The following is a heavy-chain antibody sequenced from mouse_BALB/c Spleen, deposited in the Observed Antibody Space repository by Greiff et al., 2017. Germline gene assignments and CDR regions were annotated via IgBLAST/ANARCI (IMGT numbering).Heavy chain of an antibody. Sequence: EVQLQQSGPGLVKPSQSLSLTCSVTGYSITSGYYWNWIRQFPGNKLEWMGYISYDGSNNYNPSLKNRISITRDTSKNQFFLKLNSVTTEDTATYYCARRGGYRYDGDYAMDYWGQGTSVTVSS. V-gene: IGHV3-6*02. CDR3: ARRGGYRYDGDYAMDY. D-gene: IGHD2-14*01. CDR1: GYSITSGYY. J-gene: IGHJ4*01. CDR2: ISYDGSN.